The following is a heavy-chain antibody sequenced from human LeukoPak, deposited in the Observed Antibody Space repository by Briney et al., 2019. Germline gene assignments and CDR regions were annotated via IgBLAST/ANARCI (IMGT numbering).Heavy chain of an antibody. V-gene: IGHV1-69*05. CDR1: GGTFSSYA. D-gene: IGHD6-13*01. J-gene: IGHJ1*01. Sequence: SVKVSCKASGGTFSSYAISWVRQAPGQGLEWMGRIIPIFGTANYAHKFQGSVTITTDESTSTAYMELSSLRSEDTAVYYCARDRIAAAGSYFQHWGQGTLVTVSS. CDR3: ARDRIAAAGSYFQH. CDR2: IIPIFGTA.